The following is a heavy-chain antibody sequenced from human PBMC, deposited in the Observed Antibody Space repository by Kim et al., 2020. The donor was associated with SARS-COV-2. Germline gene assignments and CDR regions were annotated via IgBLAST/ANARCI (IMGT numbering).Heavy chain of an antibody. Sequence: ASVKVSCKASGYTFTSYDINWVRQATGQGLEWMGWMNPNSGNTGYAQKFQGRVTMTRNTSISTAYMELSSLRSEDTAVYYCARGCKRPVPAASYYYYYYMDVWGKGTTVTVSS. J-gene: IGHJ6*03. V-gene: IGHV1-8*01. CDR1: GYTFTSYD. D-gene: IGHD2-2*01. CDR2: MNPNSGNT. CDR3: ARGCKRPVPAASYYYYYYMDV.